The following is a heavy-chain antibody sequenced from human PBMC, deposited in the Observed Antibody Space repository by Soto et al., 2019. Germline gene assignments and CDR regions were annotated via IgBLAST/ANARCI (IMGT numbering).Heavy chain of an antibody. CDR2: ISGSGGST. D-gene: IGHD3-3*01. V-gene: IGHV3-23*01. J-gene: IGHJ4*02. Sequence: GGALRLSCAASGFTFIRYAMSWVRQAPWKGLEWVSAISGSGGSTYYADSVKGRFTISRDNSKNTLYLQMNSLRAEDTAVYYCAKAGVDFWSGFASYYFDYWGQGTLVTVS. CDR1: GFTFIRYA. CDR3: AKAGVDFWSGFASYYFDY.